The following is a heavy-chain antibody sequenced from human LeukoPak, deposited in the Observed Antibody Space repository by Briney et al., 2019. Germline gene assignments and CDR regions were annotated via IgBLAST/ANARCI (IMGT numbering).Heavy chain of an antibody. CDR3: ARVIVGATRGAFDI. V-gene: IGHV4-39*07. Sequence: SETLSLTCTVSGGSISSSSYYWGWIRQPPGKGLEWIGSIYYSGSTYYNPSLKSRVTISVDTSKNQFSLKLSSVTAEDTAMYYCARVIVGATRGAFDIWGQGTMVTVSS. J-gene: IGHJ3*02. CDR2: IYYSGST. CDR1: GGSISSSSYY. D-gene: IGHD1-26*01.